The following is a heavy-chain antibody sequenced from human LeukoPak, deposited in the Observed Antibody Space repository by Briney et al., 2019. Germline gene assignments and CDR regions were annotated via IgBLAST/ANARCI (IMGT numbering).Heavy chain of an antibody. Sequence: SETLSLTCTVSGGSISSYYWSWIRQPPGKGLEWIGYIYYSGSTYNNPSLKSRVTISVDTSKNQFSPKLSSVTAADTAVYYCASPYCSGGSCLPYFDYWGQGTLVTVSS. CDR1: GGSISSYY. CDR2: IYYSGST. J-gene: IGHJ4*02. CDR3: ASPYCSGGSCLPYFDY. V-gene: IGHV4-59*08. D-gene: IGHD2-15*01.